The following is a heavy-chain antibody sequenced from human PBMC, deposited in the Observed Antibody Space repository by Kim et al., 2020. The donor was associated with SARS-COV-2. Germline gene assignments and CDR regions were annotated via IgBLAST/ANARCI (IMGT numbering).Heavy chain of an antibody. CDR3: AASYDILTGYLDY. D-gene: IGHD3-9*01. V-gene: IGHV1-58*01. Sequence: YAQKFQERVTITRDMSTSTAYMELSSLRSEDTAVYYCAASYDILTGYLDYWGQGTLVTVSS. J-gene: IGHJ4*02.